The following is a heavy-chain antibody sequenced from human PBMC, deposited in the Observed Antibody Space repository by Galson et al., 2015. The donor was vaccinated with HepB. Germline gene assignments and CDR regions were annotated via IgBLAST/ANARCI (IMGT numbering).Heavy chain of an antibody. V-gene: IGHV3-23*01. CDR2: ISGAGSPT. CDR3: AKGYSGTSSGLGDD. Sequence: SLRLSCAASGFTFSSYAMHWVRQAPGKGLEWVSSISGAGSPTYYADSVQGRFIISRDNSKNTMYLQMSSLRAEDTAIYYCAKGYSGTSSGLGDDWGQGTLVTVSS. CDR1: GFTFSSYA. J-gene: IGHJ4*02. D-gene: IGHD1-26*01.